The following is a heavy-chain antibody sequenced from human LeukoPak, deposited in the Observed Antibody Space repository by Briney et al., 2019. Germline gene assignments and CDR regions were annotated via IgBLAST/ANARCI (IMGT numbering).Heavy chain of an antibody. CDR1: GGSISSYY. J-gene: IGHJ3*02. CDR2: IYYSGST. CDR3: ARSVDTSAFDI. Sequence: PSETLSLTCTVSGGSISSYYWSWIRQPPGKGLEWIGYIYYSGSTNYNPSLKSRVTISVDTSKNQFSLKLSSVTAVDTAVYYCARSVDTSAFDIWGQGTMVTVSS. V-gene: IGHV4-59*01. D-gene: IGHD5-18*01.